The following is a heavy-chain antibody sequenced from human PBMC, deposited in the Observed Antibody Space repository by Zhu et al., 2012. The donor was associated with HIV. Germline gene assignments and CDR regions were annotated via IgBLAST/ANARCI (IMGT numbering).Heavy chain of an antibody. D-gene: IGHD3-22*01. V-gene: IGHV4-4*07. Sequence: QVHLQESGPGLVRPSETLSLTCTVSGGSISSHYWNWIRQSAGKGLERIGRIYFSGNTNYNPSLKSRVTMSVDMSKNEFSLKLKSVTAADTAIYYCARGFGYHDSSGHYVRGQFDSWGQGAQVHRLL. CDR2: IYFSGNT. CDR3: ARGFGYHDSSGHYVRGQFDS. CDR1: GGSISSHY. J-gene: IGHJ4*02.